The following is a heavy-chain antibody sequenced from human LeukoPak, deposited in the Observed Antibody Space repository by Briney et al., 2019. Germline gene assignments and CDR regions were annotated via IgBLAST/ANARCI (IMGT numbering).Heavy chain of an antibody. CDR3: AGDLTGYARYFDY. D-gene: IGHD3-9*01. CDR1: GFTFSSYS. J-gene: IGHJ4*02. Sequence: GGSLRLSCAASGFTFSSYSMNWVRQAPGKGLEWVSYISSSSSTIYYADSVKGRFTIPRDNAKNSLYLQMNSLRAEDTAVYYCAGDLTGYARYFDYWGQGTLVTVSS. CDR2: ISSSSSTI. V-gene: IGHV3-48*01.